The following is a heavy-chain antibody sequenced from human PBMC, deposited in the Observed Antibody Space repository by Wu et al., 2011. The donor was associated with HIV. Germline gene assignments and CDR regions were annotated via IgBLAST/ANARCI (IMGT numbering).Heavy chain of an antibody. CDR2: VSFSNGKT. Sequence: QVQLVQSGAEVRRPGASVKVSCKASDNTFSTYSVSWLRQAPGQGLEWMGWVSFSNGKTNYAQKVQGRVTMTTDTSTNTAYMELRSLKFDDTAIYYCASGGTVAGNFDHWGQGTLVTASS. CDR3: ASGGTVAGNFDH. J-gene: IGHJ4*02. CDR1: DNTFSTYS. V-gene: IGHV1-18*01. D-gene: IGHD6-19*01.